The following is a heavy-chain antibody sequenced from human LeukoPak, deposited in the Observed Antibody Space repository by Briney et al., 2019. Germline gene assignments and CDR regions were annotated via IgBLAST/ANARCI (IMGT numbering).Heavy chain of an antibody. CDR2: IYYSGST. J-gene: IGHJ4*02. D-gene: IGHD3-10*01. Sequence: SETLSLTCTVSGGSISSYYWSWIRQPPGKGLEWIGYIYYSGSTNYNPSLKSRVTISVDTSKNQFSLKLSSVTAADTAVYYCARDHFTMVRGVILDYWGQGTLVTVSS. CDR1: GGSISSYY. V-gene: IGHV4-59*12. CDR3: ARDHFTMVRGVILDY.